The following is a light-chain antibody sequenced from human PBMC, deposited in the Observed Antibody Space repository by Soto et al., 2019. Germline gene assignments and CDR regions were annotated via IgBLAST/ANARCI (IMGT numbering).Light chain of an antibody. J-gene: IGKJ1*01. V-gene: IGKV1-39*01. Sequence: DIQVTQSPSSLSASIGDRVNITCRASRSIAGYLNWYHQKPRKAPKLLVYAASNLHGGVPSRFSGTGSGTDFTLSISSLLPEDFGTYYCQQTYGTPRTFGQGTKVEVK. CDR2: AAS. CDR3: QQTYGTPRT. CDR1: RSIAGY.